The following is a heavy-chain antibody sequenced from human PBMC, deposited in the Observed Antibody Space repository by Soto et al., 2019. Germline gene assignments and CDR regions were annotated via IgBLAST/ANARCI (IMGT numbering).Heavy chain of an antibody. D-gene: IGHD5-18*01. J-gene: IGHJ4*02. CDR2: IYNSGST. CDR3: ARELSGYRYGPGEVY. Sequence: SETLSLTCAVSGGSLSDSKYYWSWIRQPPGKGPEWIGYIYNSGSTSYDPSLKCRVTISADTSKNQFSLRLSSVTAADTAVYYCARELSGYRYGPGEVYWGQGTMVTVSS. V-gene: IGHV4-30-4*01. CDR1: GGSLSDSKYY.